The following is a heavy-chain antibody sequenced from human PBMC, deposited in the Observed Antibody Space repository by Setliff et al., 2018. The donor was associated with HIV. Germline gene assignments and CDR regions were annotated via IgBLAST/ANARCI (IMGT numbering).Heavy chain of an antibody. D-gene: IGHD1-20*01. Sequence: ASVKVSCKASGYIFSSYGLNWVRQAPGQGLEWLGWISAENGNTNYAQKFQGRVIMTTDTSTSTAYMEVSSLRSDDTAVYYCAAEINTDNNCCWFDPWGQGTLVTVSS. CDR3: AAEINTDNNCCWFDP. J-gene: IGHJ5*02. CDR1: GYIFSSYG. CDR2: ISAENGNT. V-gene: IGHV1-18*01.